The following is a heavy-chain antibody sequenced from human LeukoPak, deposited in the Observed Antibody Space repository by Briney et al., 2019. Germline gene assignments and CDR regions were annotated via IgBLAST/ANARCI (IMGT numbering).Heavy chain of an antibody. V-gene: IGHV3-33*01. CDR3: ARDTRGRDLDY. D-gene: IGHD3-16*01. J-gene: IGHJ4*02. Sequence: PGGSLRLSCAASGLTFNSYGMHWVRQAPGKGLEWVAVIWYVESDTSYADSVKGRFTISRDNSKNTLYLQMNSLRAEDTAVYFCARDTRGRDLDYWGQGTLVTVSS. CDR2: IWYVESDT. CDR1: GLTFNSYG.